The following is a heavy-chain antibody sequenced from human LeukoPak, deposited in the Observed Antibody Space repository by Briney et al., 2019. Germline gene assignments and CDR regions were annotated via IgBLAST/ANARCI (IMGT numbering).Heavy chain of an antibody. Sequence: ASVKVSCKASGYTFTGYYMHWVRQAPGQGLEWMGWMNPNSGGTNYAQKFQGRVTMTRDTSISTAYMELSRLRSDDTAVYYCARNTMVRGVITPYYFDYWGQGTLVTVSS. D-gene: IGHD3-10*01. CDR1: GYTFTGYY. CDR2: MNPNSGGT. V-gene: IGHV1-2*02. CDR3: ARNTMVRGVITPYYFDY. J-gene: IGHJ4*02.